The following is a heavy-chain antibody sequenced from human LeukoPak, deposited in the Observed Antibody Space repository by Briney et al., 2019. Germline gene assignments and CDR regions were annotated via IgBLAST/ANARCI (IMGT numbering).Heavy chain of an antibody. J-gene: IGHJ5*02. V-gene: IGHV3-21*01. CDR3: ARDPRADFDWLYEGELVDP. Sequence: KTGGSLRLSCAASGFTFSSYTMNWVRQAPGKGLEWVSSISSSSNYIYYADSLKGRFTISRDNPNNSLYLQMNSLRTEDTAVYYCARDPRADFDWLYEGELVDPWGQGTLVTVSS. CDR1: GFTFSSYT. CDR2: ISSSSNYI. D-gene: IGHD3-9*01.